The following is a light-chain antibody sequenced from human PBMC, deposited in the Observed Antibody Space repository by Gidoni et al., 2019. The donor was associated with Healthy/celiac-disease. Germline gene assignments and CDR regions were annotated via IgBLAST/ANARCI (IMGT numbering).Light chain of an antibody. CDR2: ATS. J-gene: IGKJ5*01. CDR3: QQYNNWPIT. Sequence: EIVVTQSPATLPASPGERATLSCRVSQSISTNLAWYQQKPGQAPRLLIYATSTMATGIPARFSGSGSGTEFTLTISSLQSEDFAVYYCQQYNNWPITLGQGTRLEIK. V-gene: IGKV3-15*01. CDR1: QSISTN.